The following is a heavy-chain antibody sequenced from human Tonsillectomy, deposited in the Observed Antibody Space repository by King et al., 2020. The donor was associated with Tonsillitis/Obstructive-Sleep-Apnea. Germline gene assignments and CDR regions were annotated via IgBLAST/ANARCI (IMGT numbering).Heavy chain of an antibody. Sequence: VQLVESGGGLVQPGGSLRLSCAASGCTFSSYWMSWVRQAPGKGLEWVANIKQDGSEKYYVDSVKGRFTISRDDAKNSLYLQMNSLRVEDTAVYSCARAILYSSCWYYSGLDVWGQGTTVTVSS. CDR3: ARAILYSSCWYYSGLDV. CDR2: IKQDGSEK. CDR1: GCTFSSYW. D-gene: IGHD6-13*01. V-gene: IGHV3-7*01. J-gene: IGHJ6*02.